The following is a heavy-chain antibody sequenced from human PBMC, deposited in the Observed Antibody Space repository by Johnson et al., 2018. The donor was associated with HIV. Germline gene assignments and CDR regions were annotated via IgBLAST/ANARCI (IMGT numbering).Heavy chain of an antibody. CDR1: RFTLSNAW. Sequence: QVQLVESGGGVLQPGRSLRLSCAASRFTLSNAWMSWVRQAPGKGLEWVAGICCDGGHKYPAASAKGRFTISGDSSKNTLFLQMNSLRAEDTAVYYCAKGGCGGDCYSPYLFDIWGQGTMVTVSS. D-gene: IGHD2-21*01. CDR3: AKGGCGGDCYSPYLFDI. V-gene: IGHV3-33*08. J-gene: IGHJ3*02. CDR2: ICCDGGHK.